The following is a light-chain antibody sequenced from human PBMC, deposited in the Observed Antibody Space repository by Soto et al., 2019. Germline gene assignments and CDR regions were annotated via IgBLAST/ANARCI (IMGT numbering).Light chain of an antibody. CDR1: QSISSNY. V-gene: IGKV3-20*01. CDR2: AAS. CDR3: QKYGSAFT. Sequence: EIVLTQSPGTLSLSPGERATLSCRASQSISSNYLAWYQHKPGQGPRLLIYAASSRATGNPDRFSGSGSGTDFTLTISRLEPEDFALYYCQKYGSAFTFGPGTKVDIK. J-gene: IGKJ3*01.